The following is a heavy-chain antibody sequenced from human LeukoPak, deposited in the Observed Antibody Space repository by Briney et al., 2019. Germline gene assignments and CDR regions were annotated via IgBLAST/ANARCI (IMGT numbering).Heavy chain of an antibody. Sequence: SETLSLTCTVSGGSISSGDYYWSWIRQPPGKGLEWIGYIYYSGSTNYNPSLLSRVTISVDTSKNQFSLKLRSVTAADTAVYYCARPFSGSYSDAFDLWGQGTMVTVSS. D-gene: IGHD1-26*01. V-gene: IGHV4-30-4*08. CDR3: ARPFSGSYSDAFDL. J-gene: IGHJ3*01. CDR2: IYYSGST. CDR1: GGSISSGDYY.